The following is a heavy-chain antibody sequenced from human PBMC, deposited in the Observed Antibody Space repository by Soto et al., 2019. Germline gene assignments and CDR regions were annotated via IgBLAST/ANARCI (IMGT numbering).Heavy chain of an antibody. V-gene: IGHV4-34*01. CDR1: GGSLSGYY. CDR2: INHSGST. D-gene: IGHD3-10*01. CDR3: ARSYGSGSYYSYY. J-gene: IGHJ4*02. Sequence: QVQLQQWGAGLLKPSETLSLTCAVYGGSLSGYYWSWIRQPPGKGLEWIGEINHSGSTNYNPSLKSRVTISVDTSKNQFSLKLSSVTAADTAVYYCARSYGSGSYYSYYWGQGTLVTVSS.